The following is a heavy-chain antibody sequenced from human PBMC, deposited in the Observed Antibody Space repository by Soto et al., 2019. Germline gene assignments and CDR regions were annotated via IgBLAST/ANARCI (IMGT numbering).Heavy chain of an antibody. D-gene: IGHD6-13*01. Sequence: GEALNISCEGSGYSFTSCLIGWVRQMPGKGLEWMGIIYPGDSDTRYSPSFQGQVTISADKSISTAYLQWSSLKASDTAMYYCARTSAAGKYYYGMDVWGQGTTVTVSS. CDR2: IYPGDSDT. CDR3: ARTSAAGKYYYGMDV. J-gene: IGHJ6*02. V-gene: IGHV5-51*01. CDR1: GYSFTSCL.